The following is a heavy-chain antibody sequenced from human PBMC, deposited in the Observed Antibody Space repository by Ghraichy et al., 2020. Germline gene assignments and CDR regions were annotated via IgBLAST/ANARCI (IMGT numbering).Heavy chain of an antibody. V-gene: IGHV4-34*01. CDR2: INHSGST. CDR1: GGSFSGYY. D-gene: IGHD3-22*01. Sequence: SETLSLTCAVYGGSFSGYYWSWIRQPPGKGLEWIGEINHSGSTNYNPSLKSRVTISVDTSKNQFSLKLSSVTAADTAVYYCARTITMIVVVTVRAVFDPWGQGTLVTVSS. CDR3: ARTITMIVVVTVRAVFDP. J-gene: IGHJ5*02.